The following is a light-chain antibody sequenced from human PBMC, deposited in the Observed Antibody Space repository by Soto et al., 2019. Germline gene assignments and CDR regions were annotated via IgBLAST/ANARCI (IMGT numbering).Light chain of an antibody. V-gene: IGKV3-11*01. J-gene: IGKJ3*01. Sequence: EIVLTQSPATLSLSPGERATLSCRASQSVRPYLAWYQQKPGQAPRLLIYDASNRATGIPARFSGSGSGTDFTLTISRLEPEDFAVYYCQQRSNWVFTFGPGTKVEIK. CDR2: DAS. CDR3: QQRSNWVFT. CDR1: QSVRPY.